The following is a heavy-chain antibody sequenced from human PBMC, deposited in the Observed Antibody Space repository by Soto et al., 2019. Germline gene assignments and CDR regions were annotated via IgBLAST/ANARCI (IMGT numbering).Heavy chain of an antibody. CDR1: GYTFTDYY. D-gene: IGHD2-2*01. CDR3: ASVTSFQDGMDV. CDR2: INPITGDT. J-gene: IGHJ6*02. Sequence: QVQLVQSGAEVKKPGASVRVSCKASGYTFTDYYLHWVRQAPGQGLEWMGWINPITGDTKSTQKFPARVTMTRDASIGPASLELTSLTSDDTAVYYCASVTSFQDGMDVWGPGTTVSVS. V-gene: IGHV1-2*02.